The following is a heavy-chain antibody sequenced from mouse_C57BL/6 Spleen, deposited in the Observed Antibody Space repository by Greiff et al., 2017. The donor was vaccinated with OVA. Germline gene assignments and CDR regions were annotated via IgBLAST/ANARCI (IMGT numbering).Heavy chain of an antibody. CDR3: TRSSNWDYAMDY. CDR1: GYTFTSYW. Sequence: VQLQQSGTVLARPGASVKMSCKTSGYTFTSYWMHWVKQRPGQGLEWIGAIYPGNSDTSYNQKFKGKAKLTAVTSASTAYMERSSLTNEDSAVYYCTRSSNWDYAMDYWGQGTSVTVSS. J-gene: IGHJ4*01. V-gene: IGHV1-5*01. CDR2: IYPGNSDT. D-gene: IGHD4-1*01.